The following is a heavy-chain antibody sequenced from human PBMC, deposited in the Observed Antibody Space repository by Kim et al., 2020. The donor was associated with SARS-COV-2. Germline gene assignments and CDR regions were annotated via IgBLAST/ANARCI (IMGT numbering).Heavy chain of an antibody. Sequence: SETLSLTCTVSDGSISSSSNYWVWIRQPPGKELEWIGSIYYSGSTYYNPSLKSRVTISVDTSKNQFSLQLSSGPAADTAVDYWARHVWGWLQLDNWLD. J-gene: IGHJ5*01. D-gene: IGHD5-12*01. CDR3: ARHVWGWLQLDNWLD. V-gene: IGHV4-39*07. CDR2: IYYSGST. CDR1: DGSISSSSNY.